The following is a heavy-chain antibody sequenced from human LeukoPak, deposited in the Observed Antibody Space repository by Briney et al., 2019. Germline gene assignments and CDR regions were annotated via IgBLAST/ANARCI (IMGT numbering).Heavy chain of an antibody. J-gene: IGHJ4*02. V-gene: IGHV1-3*01. CDR3: ARDLPLTMVRGIFDY. CDR2: INSGNGNT. Sequence: GASVKVSCRASGYTFISYTMHWVRQAPGQRLEWMGWINSGNGNTKYSQKFQDRVTITRDTSASTAYMDLSSLRSEDTAVYYCARDLPLTMVRGIFDYWGQGTLVIVSS. D-gene: IGHD3-10*01. CDR1: GYTFISYT.